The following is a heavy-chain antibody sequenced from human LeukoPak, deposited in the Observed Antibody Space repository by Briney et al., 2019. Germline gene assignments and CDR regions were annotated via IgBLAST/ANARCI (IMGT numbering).Heavy chain of an antibody. CDR2: IKGGSGDP. V-gene: IGHV3-23*01. CDR3: AKGGHDFNPFYR. CDR1: GFTFSTYA. Sequence: GGSLRLSCAASGFTFSTYAMGWVRQAPGKGLEWVSSIKGGSGDPFYADSVKGRFTISRDNSKNTLFLQLNSLRAEDSAVYYCAKGGHDFNPFYRWGQGTLVTVSS. J-gene: IGHJ4*02. D-gene: IGHD1-14*01.